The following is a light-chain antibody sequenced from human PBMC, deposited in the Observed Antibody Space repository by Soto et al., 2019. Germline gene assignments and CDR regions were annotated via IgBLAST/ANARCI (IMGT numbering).Light chain of an antibody. CDR1: SSDIGSYND. CDR2: DVF. V-gene: IGLV2-11*01. Sequence: QSALTQPRSVSGSPGHSGTISCFGTSSDIGSYNDVSWYQQHPGKPPKLIIFDVFERPSGVPDRFSGSKSGNSASLTISGLQAEDESDYYCSSFAPSYRVIFGGGTQLTVL. J-gene: IGLJ2*01. CDR3: SSFAPSYRVI.